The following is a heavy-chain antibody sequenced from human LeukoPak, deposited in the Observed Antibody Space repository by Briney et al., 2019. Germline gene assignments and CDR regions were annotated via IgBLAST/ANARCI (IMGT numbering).Heavy chain of an antibody. CDR2: IKSSLDDGKI. Sequence: GGSLRLSCSASGFTMSKAWMNWVRQAPGKGLEWVGRIKSSLDDGKIDYAAPVKGRFTISRDDSKNTLYLQIDSLKTDDTGVYFCATFGLGMTGVYFDSWGQGTLVTVSS. CDR1: GFTMSKAW. D-gene: IGHD7-27*01. V-gene: IGHV3-15*07. J-gene: IGHJ4*02. CDR3: ATFGLGMTGVYFDS.